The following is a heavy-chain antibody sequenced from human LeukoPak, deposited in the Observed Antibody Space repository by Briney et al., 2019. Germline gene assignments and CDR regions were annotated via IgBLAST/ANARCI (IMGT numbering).Heavy chain of an antibody. CDR3: ARSRYSSSWYLGFDY. V-gene: IGHV3-33*01. Sequence: GGSLRLSCAASGFTFSSYGMHWVRQAPGKGLEWVAVIWYDGSNKYYADSVKGRFTISRDNSKNTLYLQMNSLRAEDTAVYYCARSRYSSSWYLGFDYWGQGTLVTVSS. D-gene: IGHD6-13*01. CDR2: IWYDGSNK. CDR1: GFTFSSYG. J-gene: IGHJ4*02.